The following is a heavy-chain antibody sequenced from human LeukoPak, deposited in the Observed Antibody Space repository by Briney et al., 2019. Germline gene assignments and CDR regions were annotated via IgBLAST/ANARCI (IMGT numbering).Heavy chain of an antibody. Sequence: PGGSLRLSCAASGFTFSSYSMNWVRQAPGKGLEWVSYISSSSSTIYYADSVKGRFTISRDNAKNSLYLQMGSLRAEDTAIYFCAREDDWNYEEYWGQGTLVTVSS. V-gene: IGHV3-48*01. D-gene: IGHD1-7*01. J-gene: IGHJ4*02. CDR3: AREDDWNYEEY. CDR1: GFTFSSYS. CDR2: ISSSSSTI.